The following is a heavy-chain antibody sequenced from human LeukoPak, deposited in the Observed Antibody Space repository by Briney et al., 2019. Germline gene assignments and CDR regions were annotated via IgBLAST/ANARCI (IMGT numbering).Heavy chain of an antibody. Sequence: SVKVSCKASGGTFSSYAISWVRQAPGQGLERMGGIIPILGTANYAQKFQGRVTITADESTSTAYMELSSLRSEDTAVYYCARGPVDYYGSGSYYSYGMDVWGKGTTVTVSS. D-gene: IGHD3-10*01. CDR3: ARGPVDYYGSGSYYSYGMDV. CDR1: GGTFSSYA. J-gene: IGHJ6*04. CDR2: IIPILGTA. V-gene: IGHV1-69*13.